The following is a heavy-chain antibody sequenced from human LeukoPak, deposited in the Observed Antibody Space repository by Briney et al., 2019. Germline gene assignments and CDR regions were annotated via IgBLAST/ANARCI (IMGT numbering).Heavy chain of an antibody. Sequence: GASVKVSCKASRYTFTGYYMHWVRQAPGQGLEWMGWINPNSGGTNYAQKFQGRVTMTRDTSISTAYMELSRLRSDDTAVYYCARDGYDFWSGYYTTVWFDPWGQGTLVTVSS. J-gene: IGHJ5*02. D-gene: IGHD3-3*01. CDR3: ARDGYDFWSGYYTTVWFDP. V-gene: IGHV1-2*02. CDR2: INPNSGGT. CDR1: RYTFTGYY.